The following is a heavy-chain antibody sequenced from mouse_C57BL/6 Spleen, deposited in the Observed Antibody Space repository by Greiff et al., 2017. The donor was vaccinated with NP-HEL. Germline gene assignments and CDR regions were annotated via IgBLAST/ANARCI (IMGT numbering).Heavy chain of an antibody. Sequence: EVQGVESGGGLVKPGGSLKLSCAASGFTFSSYAMSWVRQTPEKRLEWVATISDGGSYTYYPDNVKGRFTISRDNAKNNLYLQMSHLKSEDTAMYYCARGYSNDWYFDVWGTGTTDTVSS. D-gene: IGHD2-5*01. CDR2: ISDGGSYT. J-gene: IGHJ1*03. CDR1: GFTFSSYA. V-gene: IGHV5-4*01. CDR3: ARGYSNDWYFDV.